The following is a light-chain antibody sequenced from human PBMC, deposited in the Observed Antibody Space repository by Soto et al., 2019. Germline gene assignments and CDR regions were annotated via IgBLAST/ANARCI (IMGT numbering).Light chain of an antibody. V-gene: IGLV2-14*01. Sequence: QSALTQPASVSGSPGQSITISCTGTSSDVGGYNYISWYQQHPGKVPKLLIYEVNNRPSGVSNRFYGSKSGNTASLTISGLQAEDEADYYCSSFTTSRTRIFGGGTKLTVL. CDR2: EVN. CDR3: SSFTTSRTRI. CDR1: SSDVGGYNY. J-gene: IGLJ2*01.